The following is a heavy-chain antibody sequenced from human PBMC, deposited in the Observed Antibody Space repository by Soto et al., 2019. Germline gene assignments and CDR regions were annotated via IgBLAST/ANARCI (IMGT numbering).Heavy chain of an antibody. J-gene: IGHJ4*02. D-gene: IGHD1-26*01. V-gene: IGHV4-39*01. Sequence: SETLSLTCTVSGGSISSSSYYWGWIRQPPGKGLEWIGSIYYSGSTYYNPSLKSRVTISVDTSKNQFSLKLSSVTAADTAVYYCARISGSLLYYFDYWGQGTLVTVSS. CDR2: IYYSGST. CDR3: ARISGSLLYYFDY. CDR1: GGSISSSSYY.